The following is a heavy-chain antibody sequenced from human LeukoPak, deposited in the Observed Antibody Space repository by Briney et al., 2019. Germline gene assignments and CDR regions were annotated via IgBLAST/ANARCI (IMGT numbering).Heavy chain of an antibody. CDR1: GFTFTSYS. CDR2: ICHDGSNK. Sequence: PGRSLRLSCAAPGFTFTSYSMHWVREGPGKGRGWGGLICHDGSNKYYADSVKGGFTISRDNSKNTLYLQKNSLRAEDTAVYYCARTNRRIAVVAPLDYWGQGTLVTVSS. J-gene: IGHJ4*02. V-gene: IGHV3-33*01. D-gene: IGHD6-19*01. CDR3: ARTNRRIAVVAPLDY.